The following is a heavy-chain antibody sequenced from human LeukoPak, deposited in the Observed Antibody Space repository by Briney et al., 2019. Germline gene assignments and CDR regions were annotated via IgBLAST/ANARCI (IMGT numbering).Heavy chain of an antibody. CDR2: IYYSGST. CDR1: GGSISSYY. Sequence: PSETLSLTCTVSGGSISSYYWSWIRQPPGKGLEWIGYIYYSGSTNYNPSLKSRVTISVDTSKNQFSLKLSSVTAADTAVYYCARNTAMVRPGYYYGMDVWGQGTTVTVSS. J-gene: IGHJ6*02. D-gene: IGHD5-18*01. CDR3: ARNTAMVRPGYYYGMDV. V-gene: IGHV4-59*01.